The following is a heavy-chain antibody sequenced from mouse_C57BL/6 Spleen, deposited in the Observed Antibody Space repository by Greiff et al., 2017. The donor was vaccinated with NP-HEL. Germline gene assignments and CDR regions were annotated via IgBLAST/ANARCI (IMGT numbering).Heavy chain of an antibody. V-gene: IGHV1-81*01. D-gene: IGHD2-4*01. Sequence: QVQLQQSGAELARPGASVKLSCKASGYTFTSYGISWVKQRTGQGLEWIGEIYPRSGNTYYNEKFKGKATLTADKSSSTAYMELRSLTSEDSAVYFCARLRNLAYDYLGYAMDYWGQGTSVTVSS. CDR2: IYPRSGNT. J-gene: IGHJ4*01. CDR1: GYTFTSYG. CDR3: ARLRNLAYDYLGYAMDY.